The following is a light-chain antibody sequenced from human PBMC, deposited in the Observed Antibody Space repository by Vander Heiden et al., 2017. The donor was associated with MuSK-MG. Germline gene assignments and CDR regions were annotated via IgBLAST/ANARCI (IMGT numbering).Light chain of an antibody. V-gene: IGLV1-44*01. CDR3: ASGDDRLNGWV. CDR2: SNK. Sequence: QSVLPPPPSASGTPGPRVPLPCSGMNSNVRIWSVSCYHPVPGLATTCLIYSNKQRPSGVPDRFSASESGSAAALAISGLQSEDEADYYCASGDDRLNGWVFGGGTKLTVL. J-gene: IGLJ3*02. CDR1: NSNVRIWS.